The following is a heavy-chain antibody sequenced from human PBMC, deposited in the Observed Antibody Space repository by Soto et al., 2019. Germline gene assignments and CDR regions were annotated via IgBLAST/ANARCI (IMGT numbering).Heavy chain of an antibody. V-gene: IGHV4-59*11. J-gene: IGHJ1*01. CDR2: IYHSGST. D-gene: IGHD1-1*01. Sequence: SETLSLTCTVSGGSITSHYWSWIRQSPGKGLESIGYIYHSGSTNYNPSFKSRGSTTVDTSKNQFSLKLASVTAADTAVYYCARGHDLLSSRAQGIPVTVSS. CDR1: GGSITSHY. CDR3: ARGHDLLSS.